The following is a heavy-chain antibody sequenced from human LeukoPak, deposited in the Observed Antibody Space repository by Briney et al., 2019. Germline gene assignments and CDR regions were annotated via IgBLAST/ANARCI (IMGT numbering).Heavy chain of an antibody. D-gene: IGHD3-22*01. V-gene: IGHV5-51*01. Sequence: GESLKISCKGSGYRFTNYWIGWLRQMPGKGLEWMGIIYPSDSDTQYRPSFRGQVTISADKSINTAYLQWSSLKASDTAMYYCARLDYDTNGSHLYFDYWGQGTLVTVSS. CDR1: GYRFTNYW. J-gene: IGHJ4*02. CDR2: IYPSDSDT. CDR3: ARLDYDTNGSHLYFDY.